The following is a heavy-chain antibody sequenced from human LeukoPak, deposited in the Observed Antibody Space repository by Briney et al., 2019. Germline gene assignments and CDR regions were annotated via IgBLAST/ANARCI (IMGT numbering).Heavy chain of an antibody. J-gene: IGHJ4*02. V-gene: IGHV3-21*01. CDR3: ARPYSSSSRGPFDY. CDR2: ISSSSYI. Sequence: GGSLRLSCAASGFTFSSYGMHWVRQAPGKGLEWVSSISSSSYIYYADSVKGRFTISRDNAKNSLYLQMNSLRAEDTAVYYCARPYSSSSRGPFDYWGQGTLVTVSS. D-gene: IGHD6-6*01. CDR1: GFTFSSYG.